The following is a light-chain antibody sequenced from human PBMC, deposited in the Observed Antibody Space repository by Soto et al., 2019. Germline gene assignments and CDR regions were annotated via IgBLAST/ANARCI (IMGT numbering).Light chain of an antibody. V-gene: IGKV3-11*01. CDR1: QRFTAS. CDR3: TQRSTWPWT. J-gene: IGKJ1*01. CDR2: DAS. Sequence: IVWTKPPAPLLFSPGQRATLSCRAVQRFTASLAWYQQKPGQAPRLLFYDASNRATGIPARFSGTGSGTDFTLTISSLEPEDFAVYYCTQRSTWPWTSGQGTKVEIK.